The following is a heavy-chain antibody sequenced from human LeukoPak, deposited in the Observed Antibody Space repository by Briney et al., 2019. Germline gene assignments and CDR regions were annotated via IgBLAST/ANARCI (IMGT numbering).Heavy chain of an antibody. D-gene: IGHD6-19*01. Sequence: PSETLSLTCTVSGGSISSSSYYWGWIRQPPGKGLEWIGSIYYSGSTYYNPSLKSRVTISVDTSKNQFSLKLSSVTAADTAMYYCVKSGGYGLIDYWGQGTLVTVSS. CDR3: VKSGGYGLIDY. J-gene: IGHJ4*02. V-gene: IGHV4-39*01. CDR2: IYYSGST. CDR1: GGSISSSSYY.